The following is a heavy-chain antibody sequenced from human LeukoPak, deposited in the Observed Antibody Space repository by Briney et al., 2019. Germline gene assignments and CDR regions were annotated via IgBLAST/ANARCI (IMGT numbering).Heavy chain of an antibody. CDR1: GFTFSSYD. D-gene: IGHD3-3*01. CDR3: ARESSGGFDN. V-gene: IGHV3-33*05. J-gene: IGHJ4*02. Sequence: RGSLRLSCAASGFTFSSYDIHWVRQAPGKGLEWVTIILYDGSNKYYADSVKGRFTISRDNSKNTVYLQMNSLTAEDTAVYYCARESSGGFDNWAQGTLVTVSS. CDR2: ILYDGSNK.